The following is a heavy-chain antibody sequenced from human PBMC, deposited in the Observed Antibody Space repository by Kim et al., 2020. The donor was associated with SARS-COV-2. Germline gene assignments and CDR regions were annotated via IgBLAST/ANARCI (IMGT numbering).Heavy chain of an antibody. D-gene: IGHD3-16*01. Sequence: GGSLRLSCGTSGFTFSHAWMSWVRQAPGKGLEWIGRIKSKANGGTIDYAAPVKGRFTISRDDSGNTLYLLMNSLKNEDTAVYYCGTGEAFDTWGQGTMVTVSS. CDR3: GTGEAFDT. CDR2: IKSKANGGTI. J-gene: IGHJ3*02. CDR1: GFTFSHAW. V-gene: IGHV3-15*01.